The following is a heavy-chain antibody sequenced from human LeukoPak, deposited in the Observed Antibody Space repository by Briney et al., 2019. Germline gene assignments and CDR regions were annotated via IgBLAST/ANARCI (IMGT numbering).Heavy chain of an antibody. CDR1: GGSISSSSYY. CDR2: IYYSGST. CDR3: ARLCVDYYGSGSYYRPRSWFDP. J-gene: IGHJ5*02. Sequence: PSETLSLTCTVSGGSISSSSYYWGWIRQPPGKGLEWIGSIYYSGSTYYNPSLKSRVTISVDTSKNQFSLKLSSVTAADTAVYYCARLCVDYYGSGSYYRPRSWFDPWGQGTLVTVSS. D-gene: IGHD3-10*01. V-gene: IGHV4-39*07.